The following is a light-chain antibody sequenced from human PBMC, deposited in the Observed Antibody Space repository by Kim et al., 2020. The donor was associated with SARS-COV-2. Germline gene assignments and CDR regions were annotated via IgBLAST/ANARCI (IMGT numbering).Light chain of an antibody. CDR1: SSNIGAGYD. CDR3: QTFDSSLSAVV. CDR2: GNS. J-gene: IGLJ2*01. V-gene: IGLV1-40*01. Sequence: QSVVTQPPSVSGAPGQRVTISCTGRSSNIGAGYDVHWYQQFPGTAPKLLIYGNSNRPSGVPDRFSGSKSGTSASLAITGLQTEDEADYYCQTFDSSLSAVVFGGGTQLTVL.